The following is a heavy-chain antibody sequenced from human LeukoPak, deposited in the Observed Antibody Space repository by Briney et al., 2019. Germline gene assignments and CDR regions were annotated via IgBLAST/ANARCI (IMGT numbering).Heavy chain of an antibody. CDR1: GGCFSGYY. Sequence: PSETLSLTCALYGGCFSGYYWSWVRQPPGKGLEWIGEINHSGSTNYNPSLKSRVTISVDTSKNQFSLKLSSVTAADTAVYYCARQLGYDFWSGYYYYFDYWGQGTLVTVSS. V-gene: IGHV4-34*01. J-gene: IGHJ4*02. CDR3: ARQLGYDFWSGYYYYFDY. D-gene: IGHD3-3*01. CDR2: INHSGST.